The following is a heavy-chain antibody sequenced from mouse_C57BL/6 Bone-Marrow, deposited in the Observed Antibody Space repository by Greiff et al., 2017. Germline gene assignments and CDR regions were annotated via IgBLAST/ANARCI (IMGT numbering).Heavy chain of an antibody. D-gene: IGHD2-5*01. J-gene: IGHJ4*01. CDR3: ARSYYSNYVGAMDY. V-gene: IGHV2-9-1*01. CDR2: IWTGGGT. Sequence: QVQLKQSGPGLVAPSQSLSITCTVSGFSLTSYAISWVRQPPGKGLEWLGVIWTGGGTNYNSALKSRLSISKDNSKSQVFLKMNSLQTDDTARYYCARSYYSNYVGAMDYWGQGTSVTVSS. CDR1: GFSLTSYA.